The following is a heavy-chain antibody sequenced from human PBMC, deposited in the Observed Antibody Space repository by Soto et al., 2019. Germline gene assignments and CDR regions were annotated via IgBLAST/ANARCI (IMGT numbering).Heavy chain of an antibody. J-gene: IGHJ4*02. CDR1: GFTFSSYA. CDR2: ISGSGGST. Sequence: GGSLRLSCAASGFTFSSYAMSWVRQAPGKGLEWASAISGSGGSTYYADSVKGRFSISRDNSKNTLYLQMSSLRAEDTAVYYCAKTLYYYDTSGYQWGQGTLVTVSS. D-gene: IGHD3-22*01. V-gene: IGHV3-23*01. CDR3: AKTLYYYDTSGYQ.